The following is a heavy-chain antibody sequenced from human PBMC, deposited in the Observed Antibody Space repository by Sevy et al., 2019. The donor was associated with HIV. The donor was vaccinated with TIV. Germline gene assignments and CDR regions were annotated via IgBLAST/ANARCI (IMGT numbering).Heavy chain of an antibody. D-gene: IGHD5-18*01. CDR3: ARVGWIHALHYYYYMDV. Sequence: GGSLRLSCAASGFTFSSYWMHWVRQAPGKGLVWVSRINSDGSSTSYADSVKGRFTISRDNAKNTLYLQMNSLRAEDTAVYYCARVGWIHALHYYYYMDVWGKGTTVTVSS. V-gene: IGHV3-74*01. J-gene: IGHJ6*03. CDR2: INSDGSST. CDR1: GFTFSSYW.